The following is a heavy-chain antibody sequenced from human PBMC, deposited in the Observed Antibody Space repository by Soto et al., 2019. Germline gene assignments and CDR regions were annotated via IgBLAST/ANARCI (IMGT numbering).Heavy chain of an antibody. V-gene: IGHV5-51*01. CDR1: GYNFTTYW. CDR2: FYPGDSDA. D-gene: IGHD1-26*01. Sequence: PGESLKISCATSGYNFTTYWVAWVRQMPGKGLECVGIFYPGDSDATYGPSFLGQVTISADRSISTAYLQWSSLKASDTAMYFCARGGKGGSHFYAMGVWGQGTTVTVSS. J-gene: IGHJ6*02. CDR3: ARGGKGGSHFYAMGV.